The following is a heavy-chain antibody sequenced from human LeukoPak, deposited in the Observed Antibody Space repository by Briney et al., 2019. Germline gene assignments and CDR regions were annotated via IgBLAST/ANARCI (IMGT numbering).Heavy chain of an antibody. D-gene: IGHD4-17*01. V-gene: IGHV3-23*01. CDR2: ISRSGDNT. J-gene: IGHJ4*02. CDR1: GFTFSSYT. CDR3: ARLYGDHGDS. Sequence: GGSLRHSCAASGFTFSSYTISWVRQAPGKGLEWVSPISRSGDNTYYADSVEGRFTISRDNSKNTLYLQMNSLRAEDTAVLYCARLYGDHGDSWGQGTLVTVSS.